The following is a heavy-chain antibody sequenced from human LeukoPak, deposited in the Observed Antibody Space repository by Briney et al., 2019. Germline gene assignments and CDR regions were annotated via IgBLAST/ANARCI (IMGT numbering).Heavy chain of an antibody. CDR3: ARHNTQKYVADY. CDR1: GFTFSSSW. CDR2: VSYSGST. Sequence: GSLRLSCAASGFTFSSSWIHWIRQPPGKGLEWIGYVSYSGSTNYNPSLKSRVTISVDTSKNQFSLKLSSVTAADTAMYYCARHNTQKYVADYWGQGTLVTVSS. V-gene: IGHV4-59*08. D-gene: IGHD2-2*01. J-gene: IGHJ4*02.